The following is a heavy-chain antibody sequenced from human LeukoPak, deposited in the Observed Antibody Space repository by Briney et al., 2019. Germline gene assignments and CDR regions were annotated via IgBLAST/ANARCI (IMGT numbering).Heavy chain of an antibody. Sequence: PGGSLRLSCAASGFTFSSYWMSWVRQAPGKGLEWVANIKQDGSEKYYVDSVKGRFTISRDNAKNSLYLQMNSLRAEDTAVYYCARERYYYGSGSYYLDYWGQGTLVTVSS. CDR3: ARERYYYGSGSYYLDY. D-gene: IGHD3-10*01. CDR2: IKQDGSEK. J-gene: IGHJ4*02. CDR1: GFTFSSYW. V-gene: IGHV3-7*01.